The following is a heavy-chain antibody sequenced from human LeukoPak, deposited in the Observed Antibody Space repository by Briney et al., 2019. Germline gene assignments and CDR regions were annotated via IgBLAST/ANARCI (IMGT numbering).Heavy chain of an antibody. Sequence: PSETLSLTCAVYGGSFSGYYWSWIRQPPGKGLEWIGEINHSGSTNYNPSLKSRVTISVDTSKNQFSLKLSSVTAADTAVYHCARVGIRGVIPFDYWGQGTLVTVSS. D-gene: IGHD3-10*01. CDR3: ARVGIRGVIPFDY. CDR2: INHSGST. CDR1: GGSFSGYY. V-gene: IGHV4-34*01. J-gene: IGHJ4*02.